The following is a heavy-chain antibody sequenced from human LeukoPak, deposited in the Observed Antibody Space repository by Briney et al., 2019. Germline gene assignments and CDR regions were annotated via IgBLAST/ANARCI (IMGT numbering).Heavy chain of an antibody. V-gene: IGHV1-46*01. CDR1: RYTFISHN. CDR2: INPSGGST. Sequence: ASVTVSCKASRYTFISHNMHWVRQAPRHGLEWMGMINPSGGSTTYAQKFQGRVTMTRDTSTSTVYMELSSLRSEDTAVYFCARDLRRHVYNRDWYFDLWGRGTLVTVFS. CDR3: ARDLRRHVYNRDWYFDL. D-gene: IGHD5-24*01. J-gene: IGHJ2*01.